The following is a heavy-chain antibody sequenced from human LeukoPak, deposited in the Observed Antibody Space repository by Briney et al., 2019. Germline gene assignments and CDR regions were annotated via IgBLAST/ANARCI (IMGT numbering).Heavy chain of an antibody. Sequence: SETLSLTCTVSGYSISSGYYWGWIRQPPGKGLEWIGSIYYSGSTYYNPSLKSRVTISVDTSKNQFSLKLSSVTAADTAVYYCAPFTMVRGVIRGYWGQGTLVTVSS. V-gene: IGHV4-38-2*02. CDR3: APFTMVRGVIRGY. D-gene: IGHD3-10*01. J-gene: IGHJ4*02. CDR1: GYSISSGYY. CDR2: IYYSGST.